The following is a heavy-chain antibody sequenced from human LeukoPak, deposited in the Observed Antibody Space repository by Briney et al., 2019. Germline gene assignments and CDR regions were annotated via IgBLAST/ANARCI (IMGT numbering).Heavy chain of an antibody. Sequence: PSETLSLTCAVYGGSFSGYYWSWIRQPPGKGLEWIGEINHSGSTNYNPSLKSRVTISVGTSKNQFSLKLSSVTAADTAVYYCARRDLLAFDIWGQGTMVTVSS. J-gene: IGHJ3*02. V-gene: IGHV4-34*01. CDR1: GGSFSGYY. CDR3: ARRDLLAFDI. CDR2: INHSGST.